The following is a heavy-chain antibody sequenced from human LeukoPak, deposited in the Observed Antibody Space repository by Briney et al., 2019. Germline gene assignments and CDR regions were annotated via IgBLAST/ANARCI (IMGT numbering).Heavy chain of an antibody. V-gene: IGHV4-59*12. CDR2: INYTGTS. Sequence: SGTLSLTCTVSGGSISSYYWSWIRQPPGKGLEWIGYINYTGTSYYNPSLKSRITISVDTSKNQFSLNLSSMTAADTAVYYCARAAWRGSNSRDAFDIWGQGTVVTVSS. J-gene: IGHJ3*02. CDR1: GGSISSYY. CDR3: ARAAWRGSNSRDAFDI. D-gene: IGHD4/OR15-4a*01.